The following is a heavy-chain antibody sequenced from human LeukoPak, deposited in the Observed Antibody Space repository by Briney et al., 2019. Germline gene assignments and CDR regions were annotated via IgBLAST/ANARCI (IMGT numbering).Heavy chain of an antibody. V-gene: IGHV1-2*02. CDR2: INPNSGGT. CDR1: GYTFTGYY. CDR3: ARGPLMTTVTTFTY. J-gene: IGHJ4*02. Sequence: ASVKVSCKASGYTFTGYYMHWVRQAPGQGLEWMGWINPNSGGTNYAQKFQGRVAMTRDTSISTAYMELSRLRSDDTAVYYCARGPLMTTVTTFTYWGQGTLVTVSS. D-gene: IGHD4-17*01.